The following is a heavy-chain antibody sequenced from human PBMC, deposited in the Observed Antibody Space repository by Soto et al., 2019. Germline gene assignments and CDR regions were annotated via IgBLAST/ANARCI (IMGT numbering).Heavy chain of an antibody. D-gene: IGHD6-13*01. Sequence: SETLSLTCTLSGASISTSTYNWGWIRQPPGKGLEWIGTIYYSGNTYYNPSLNSRVTISVDTSANQFSLKLTSVTAADTAVYYCARHGAAVLYYYGMDVWGQGTTVTV. CDR1: GASISTSTYN. V-gene: IGHV4-39*01. CDR3: ARHGAAVLYYYGMDV. J-gene: IGHJ6*02. CDR2: IYYSGNT.